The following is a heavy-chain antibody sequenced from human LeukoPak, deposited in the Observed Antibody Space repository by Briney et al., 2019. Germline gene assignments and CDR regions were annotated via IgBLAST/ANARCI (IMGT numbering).Heavy chain of an antibody. CDR1: GAAISSYY. V-gene: IGHV4-4*09. CDR3: ARGHFDSSGYSNPIDS. CDR2: IHTSGNT. Sequence: PSETLSLTCTVSGAAISSYYWSWIRQPPGKGLEWIGYIHTSGNTESNPSLKSRVTMSVDTSKNELSLKLRSVAAADTALYYCARGHFDSSGYSNPIDSWGQGILVTVSS. J-gene: IGHJ4*02. D-gene: IGHD3-22*01.